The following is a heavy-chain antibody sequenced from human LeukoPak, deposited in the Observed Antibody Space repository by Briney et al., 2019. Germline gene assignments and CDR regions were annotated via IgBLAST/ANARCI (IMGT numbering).Heavy chain of an antibody. CDR3: ARDPGRGYSYDYPQVSMFDP. CDR2: IYYSGST. CDR1: GGSITSAGYY. D-gene: IGHD5-18*01. V-gene: IGHV4-39*07. Sequence: PSETLSLTCTVSGGSITSAGYYWGWIRQPPGKGLEWIGSIYYSGSTYYNPSLKSRVTISLDASKNQFSLKVNSMTAADTAVYYCARDPGRGYSYDYPQVSMFDPWGQGTLVTVSS. J-gene: IGHJ5*02.